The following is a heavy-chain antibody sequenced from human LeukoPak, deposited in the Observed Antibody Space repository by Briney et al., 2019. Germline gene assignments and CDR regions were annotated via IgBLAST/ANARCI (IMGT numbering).Heavy chain of an antibody. J-gene: IGHJ5*02. CDR3: ARGAARGLGLGWFDP. CDR2: IYYSGST. CDR1: GGSISSYY. D-gene: IGHD6-6*01. V-gene: IGHV4-59*12. Sequence: SETLSLTCTVSGGSISSYYWSWIRQPPGKGLEWIGYIYYSGSTNYNPSLKSRVTISVDTSKNQFSLKLSSVTAADTAVYYCARGAARGLGLGWFDPWGQGTLVTVSS.